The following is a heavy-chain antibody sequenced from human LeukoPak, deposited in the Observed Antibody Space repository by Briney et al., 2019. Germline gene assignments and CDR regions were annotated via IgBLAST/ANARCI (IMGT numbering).Heavy chain of an antibody. V-gene: IGHV4-59*01. CDR1: GGSINTYY. J-gene: IGHJ6*03. Sequence: EPSETLSLTCTVSGGSINTYYWSWIRQPPGKGLEWIGYIYYSGSTNYNPSLKSRVTLSMDTSKNQFSLRLSSVTAADTAVYYCARGALRYFDWLKKDYYYMDVWGKGTTVTISS. CDR2: IYYSGST. CDR3: ARGALRYFDWLKKDYYYMDV. D-gene: IGHD3-9*01.